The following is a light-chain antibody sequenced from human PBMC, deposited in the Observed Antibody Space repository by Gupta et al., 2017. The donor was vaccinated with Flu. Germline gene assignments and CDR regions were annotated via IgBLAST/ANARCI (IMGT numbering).Light chain of an antibody. CDR2: DVS. V-gene: IGLV2-8*01. CDR3: NSYAGTNNLI. CDR1: SSDVGGYSY. J-gene: IGLJ2*01. Sequence: QSALTQPPTASGSLGHSVTISCTGTSSDVGGYSYVSWYQQHPGKAPKLIIYDVSKRPSGVPIRFSGSRSGNTASLTVSGLQAEDEADYYCNSYAGTNNLIFGGGTKLTVL.